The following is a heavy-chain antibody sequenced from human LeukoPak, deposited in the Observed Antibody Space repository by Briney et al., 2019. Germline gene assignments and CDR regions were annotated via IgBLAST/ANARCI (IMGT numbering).Heavy chain of an antibody. D-gene: IGHD3-3*01. CDR3: ARDRYDFWSGYGPYGTRAIDY. J-gene: IGHJ4*02. Sequence: GGSLRLSCAASGFTFSSYAMHWVRQAPGKGLEWVAVISYDGSNKYYADSVKGRFTISRDNSKNTLYLQMNSLRAEDTAVYYCARDRYDFWSGYGPYGTRAIDYWGQGTLVTVSS. V-gene: IGHV3-30-3*01. CDR1: GFTFSSYA. CDR2: ISYDGSNK.